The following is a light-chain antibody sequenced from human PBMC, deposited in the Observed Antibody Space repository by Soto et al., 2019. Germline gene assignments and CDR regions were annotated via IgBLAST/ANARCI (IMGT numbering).Light chain of an antibody. CDR2: DVS. CDR1: SSDVGGYNY. J-gene: IGLJ3*02. CDR3: SSYTSSSARV. V-gene: IGLV2-14*01. Sequence: QSVLTQPASVSGSPGQSITISCTGTSSDVGGYNYVSWYQQHPGKAPKLMIYDVSNRPSGVSNRFSGSKSGNTASLPISVLQAEDEADYYCSSYTSSSARVFGGGTKLTVL.